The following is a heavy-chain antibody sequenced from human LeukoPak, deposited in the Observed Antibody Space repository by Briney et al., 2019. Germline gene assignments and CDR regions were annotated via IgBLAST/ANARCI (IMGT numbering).Heavy chain of an antibody. CDR2: ISSSSSYI. J-gene: IGHJ4*02. CDR1: GFTFSNYS. V-gene: IGHV3-21*01. Sequence: PGGSLRPSCAASGFTFSNYSMNWVRQAPGQGLEWVSSISSSSSYIYYADSVKGRFTISRDNAKNSLYLQMNSLRAEDTAVYYCARNSSSWYYFDYWGQGTLVTVSS. CDR3: ARNSSSWYYFDY. D-gene: IGHD6-13*01.